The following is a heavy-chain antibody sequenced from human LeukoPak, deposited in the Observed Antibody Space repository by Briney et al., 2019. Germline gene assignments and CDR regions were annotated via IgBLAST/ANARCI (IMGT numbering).Heavy chain of an antibody. D-gene: IGHD6-19*01. V-gene: IGHV3-23*01. Sequence: PGGSLRLSCAASGFTFSSYAMTWVRQAPGKGLEWVSVISGSGGSTYYADSVKGRFTISRDNSKNTLYLQMNSLRAEDTAVYYCAKDRDPGYSSGWYGSPNDYWGQETLVTVSS. CDR1: GFTFSSYA. CDR2: ISGSGGST. CDR3: AKDRDPGYSSGWYGSPNDY. J-gene: IGHJ4*02.